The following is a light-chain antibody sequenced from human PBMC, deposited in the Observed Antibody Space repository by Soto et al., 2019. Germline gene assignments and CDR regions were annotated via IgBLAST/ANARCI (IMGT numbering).Light chain of an antibody. J-gene: IGLJ2*01. CDR2: DVT. CDR3: CSYAGSYSWG. Sequence: QSALTQPRSVSGSPGQSVTISCTGTSSDVGGSNYVSWYQQHPGKAPKLMIYDVTERPSGVPDCFSGSKSGNTASLTISGLQAEDEADYYCCSYAGSYSWGFGGGTKLTVL. V-gene: IGLV2-11*01. CDR1: SSDVGGSNY.